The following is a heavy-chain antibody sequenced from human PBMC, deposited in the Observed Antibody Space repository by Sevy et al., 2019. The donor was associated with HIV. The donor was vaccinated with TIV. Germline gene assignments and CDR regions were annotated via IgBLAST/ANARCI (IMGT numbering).Heavy chain of an antibody. J-gene: IGHJ4*02. CDR3: ARGGPLSSDKWYYLDY. CDR1: GGSISNYY. D-gene: IGHD2-15*01. V-gene: IGHV4-59*01. CDR2: VFYTGNT. Sequence: SETLSLTCTVSGGSISNYYWSWIRQPPGKALQWIGYVFYTGNTNYNPSLKGRVTISVDTSKTQLSLKLNSVTAADTAVYYCARGGPLSSDKWYYLDYWGQGTLVTVSS.